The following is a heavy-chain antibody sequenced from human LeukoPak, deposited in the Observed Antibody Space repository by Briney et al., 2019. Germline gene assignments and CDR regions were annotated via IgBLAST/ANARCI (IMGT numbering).Heavy chain of an antibody. J-gene: IGHJ5*02. CDR3: AGDIAAVNIPGSRLDP. CDR2: ISYSGIT. V-gene: IGHV4-59*08. CDR1: GGSISSDF. Sequence: SETLSLTCTVSGGSISSDFWSWIRQPPGKGLEWIGYISYSGITNYNPSLKSRVTISVDTSKNQFSLRLRSVTAADTAVYFCAGDIAAVNIPGSRLDPLGQGTLVTVSS. D-gene: IGHD6-13*01.